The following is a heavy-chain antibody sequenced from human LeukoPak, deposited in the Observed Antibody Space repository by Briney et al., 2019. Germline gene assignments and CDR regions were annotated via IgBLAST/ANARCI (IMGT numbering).Heavy chain of an antibody. J-gene: IGHJ6*02. CDR2: MNPNSGNT. D-gene: IGHD2-2*01. CDR3: ARALGRYCSSTSCHYYYYYGMDV. V-gene: IGHV1-8*01. Sequence: ASVKVSCKASGYTFTSYDINWVRQATGQGLEWMGWMNPNSGNTGYAQKFQGRVTMTRNTCISTAYMELSSLRSEDTAVYYCARALGRYCSSTSCHYYYYYGMDVWGQGTTVTVSS. CDR1: GYTFTSYD.